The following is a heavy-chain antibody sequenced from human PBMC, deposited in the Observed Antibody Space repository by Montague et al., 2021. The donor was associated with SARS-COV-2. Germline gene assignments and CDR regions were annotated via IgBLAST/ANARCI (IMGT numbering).Heavy chain of an antibody. V-gene: IGHV3-53*04. CDR1: TFTVSSNY. CDR2: IYKDGTT. J-gene: IGHJ4*02. Sequence: SLRLSCAASTFTVSSNYMSWVRQAPGKGLEWVSVIYKDGTTYYADSVTGRFTISRHNSKNTLFLQMNSLTAEDTAMYYCARNKDDYYGSSGPLDYWGQGTLVTVSS. CDR3: ARNKDDYYGSSGPLDY. D-gene: IGHD3-22*01.